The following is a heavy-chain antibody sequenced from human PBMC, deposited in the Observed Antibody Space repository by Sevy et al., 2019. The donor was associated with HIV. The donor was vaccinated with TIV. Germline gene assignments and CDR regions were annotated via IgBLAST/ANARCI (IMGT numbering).Heavy chain of an antibody. J-gene: IGHJ6*02. D-gene: IGHD2-2*01. CDR3: ARGAYCSSTSCYGNNYYYYGMDV. CDR1: GGSISSYY. V-gene: IGHV4-59*01. Sequence: SETLSLTCTVSGGSISSYYWSWIRQPPGKGLEWIGYIYYSGSTNYNPSLKSRVTISVDTSKNQFSLKLSYVTAADTAVYYCARGAYCSSTSCYGNNYYYYGMDVWGQGTTVTVSS. CDR2: IYYSGST.